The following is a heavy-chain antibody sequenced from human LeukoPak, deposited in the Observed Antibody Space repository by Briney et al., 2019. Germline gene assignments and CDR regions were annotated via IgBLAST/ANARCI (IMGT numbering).Heavy chain of an antibody. Sequence: PGGSLRLSCAASGFTFDDYDMSWVRQAPGKGLEWVANIKQDGSEKYYVDSVKGRFTISRDNAKNSLYLQMNSLRAEDTAVYYCARFSYYDILTGYYQPGGGDAFDIWGQGTMVTVSS. CDR3: ARFSYYDILTGYYQPGGGDAFDI. D-gene: IGHD3-9*01. CDR2: IKQDGSEK. J-gene: IGHJ3*02. CDR1: GFTFDDYD. V-gene: IGHV3-7*01.